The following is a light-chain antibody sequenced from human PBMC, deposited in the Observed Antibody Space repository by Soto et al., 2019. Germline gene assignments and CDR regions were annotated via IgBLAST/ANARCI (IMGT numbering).Light chain of an antibody. CDR3: QQANSFPLT. CDR2: DAS. J-gene: IGKJ4*01. CDR1: QSISSW. V-gene: IGKV1-12*01. Sequence: DIQMTQSPSTLSASVGDRVTITCRASQSISSWLAWYQQKPGKAPNLLIYDASNLETGVPSRFSGGGSGTDFTLTISSLQPEDFATYYCQQANSFPLTFGGGTKVDNK.